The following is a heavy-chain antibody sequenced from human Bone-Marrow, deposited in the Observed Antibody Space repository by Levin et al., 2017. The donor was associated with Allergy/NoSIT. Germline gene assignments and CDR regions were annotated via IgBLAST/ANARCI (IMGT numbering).Heavy chain of an antibody. CDR3: ARASLTTVVTDYFYYGMDR. CDR1: GFIFGHFW. V-gene: IGHV3-7*01. D-gene: IGHD4-23*01. J-gene: IGHJ6*02. CDR2: IRQDGSDK. Sequence: AGGSLRLSCAASGFIFGHFWMTWVRQAPGKGLEWVANIRQDGSDKYYVDSVKGRFTISKDSATDSVYLEMNDLRVEDTGVYYCARASLTTVVTDYFYYGMDRWGQGTTVIVSS.